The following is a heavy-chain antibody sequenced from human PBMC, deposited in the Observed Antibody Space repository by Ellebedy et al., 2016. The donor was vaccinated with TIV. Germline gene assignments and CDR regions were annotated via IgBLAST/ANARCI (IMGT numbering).Heavy chain of an antibody. Sequence: GESLKISXAASGITFSSYSMGWVRQAPGKGLEWVSSISKGGEYIHYVDSVKGRFTISRDNSKSTLDLQMNSLRVEDTAVYYCVKGVWEIIHYGMDIWGQGTTVTVSS. J-gene: IGHJ6*02. D-gene: IGHD3-10*01. CDR1: GITFSSYS. CDR3: VKGVWEIIHYGMDI. V-gene: IGHV3-23*01. CDR2: ISKGGEYI.